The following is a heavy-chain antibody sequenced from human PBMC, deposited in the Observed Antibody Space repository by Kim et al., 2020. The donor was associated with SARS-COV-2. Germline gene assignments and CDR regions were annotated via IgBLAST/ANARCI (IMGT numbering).Heavy chain of an antibody. CDR3: ARGHYYDSSGYDAFDI. V-gene: IGHV6-1*01. CDR2: TYYRSKWFN. Sequence: SQTLSLTCAISGDTVSNNRAAWNWIRQSPSRGLEWLGRTYYRSKWFNDHAISLKGRLTINPDTSENQFSLQLTSVTPEDTAVYYCARGHYYDSSGYDAFDIWGQGTMVTVSS. J-gene: IGHJ3*02. CDR1: GDTVSNNRAA. D-gene: IGHD3-22*01.